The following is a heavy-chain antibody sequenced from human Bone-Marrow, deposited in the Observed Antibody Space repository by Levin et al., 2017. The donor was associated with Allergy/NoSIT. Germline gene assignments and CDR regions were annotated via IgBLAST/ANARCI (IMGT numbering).Heavy chain of an antibody. CDR3: ARMRTGDYMDV. V-gene: IGHV5-10-1*01. CDR1: GYSFSSYW. J-gene: IGHJ6*03. CDR2: IDPSDSYT. D-gene: IGHD3/OR15-3a*01. Sequence: KVSCKSSGYSFSSYWISWVRQVPGKGLEWMGRIDPSDSYTNYRLSFQAHVTISVDKSTSIAYLQWSSLKASDTAMYYCARMRTGDYMDVWGSGTTVTVSS.